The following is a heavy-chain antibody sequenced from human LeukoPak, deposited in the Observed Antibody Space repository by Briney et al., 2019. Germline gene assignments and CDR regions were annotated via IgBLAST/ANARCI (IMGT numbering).Heavy chain of an antibody. V-gene: IGHV1-69*02. CDR2: IIPILGIA. J-gene: IGHJ4*02. CDR3: AAVGYYYDSSGYSYFDY. CDR1: GYTFTGYY. D-gene: IGHD3-22*01. Sequence: SVKVSCKASGYTFTGYYMHWVRQAPGQGLEWMGRIIPILGIANYAQKFQGRVTITADKSTSTAYMELSSLRSEDTAVYYCAAVGYYYDSSGYSYFDYWGQGTLVTVSS.